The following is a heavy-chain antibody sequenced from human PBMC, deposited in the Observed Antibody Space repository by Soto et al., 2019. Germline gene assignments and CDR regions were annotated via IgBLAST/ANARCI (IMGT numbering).Heavy chain of an antibody. CDR1: GFTFSSYS. J-gene: IGHJ3*02. V-gene: IGHV3-48*02. Sequence: GGSLRLSCAASGFTFSSYSMNWVRQAPGKXLEWVSYISSSSSTIYYADSVKGRFTISRDNAKNSLYLQMNSLGDEDTAVYYCARDLQITMVRGATTFDAFDIWGQGTMVTVS. CDR3: ARDLQITMVRGATTFDAFDI. CDR2: ISSSSSTI. D-gene: IGHD3-10*01.